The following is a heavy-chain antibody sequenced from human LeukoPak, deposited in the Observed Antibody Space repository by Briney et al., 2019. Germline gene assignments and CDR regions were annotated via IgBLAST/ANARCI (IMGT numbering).Heavy chain of an antibody. CDR2: MNPNSSNT. CDR3: ARGQATRYVLLWFGEHDY. J-gene: IGHJ4*02. D-gene: IGHD3-10*01. V-gene: IGHV1-8*01. CDR1: GYTFTSYD. Sequence: GASVKVSCKASGYTFTSYDINWVRQATGQGLEWMGWMNPNSSNTGYAQKFQGRVTMTRNTSISTAYMELSSLRSEDTAVYYCARGQATRYVLLWFGEHDYWGQGTLVTVSS.